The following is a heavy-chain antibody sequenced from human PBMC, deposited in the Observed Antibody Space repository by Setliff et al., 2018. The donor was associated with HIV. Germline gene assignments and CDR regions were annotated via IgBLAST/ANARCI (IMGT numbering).Heavy chain of an antibody. J-gene: IGHJ6*03. Sequence: SETLSLTCTVSGGSINSNNYYWGWIRQPPGKGLEWIGNIYYSGSTYDNPSLKSRVTISVDTSKNQFSLKLYSVTAADTAIYYCARRRPPPSGTYSRYYMDVWGKGTTVTVSS. CDR3: ARRRPPPSGTYSRYYMDV. CDR1: GGSINSNNYY. V-gene: IGHV4-39*01. D-gene: IGHD1-26*01. CDR2: IYYSGST.